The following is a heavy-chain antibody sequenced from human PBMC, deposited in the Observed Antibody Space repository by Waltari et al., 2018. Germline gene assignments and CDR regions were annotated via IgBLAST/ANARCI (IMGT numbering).Heavy chain of an antibody. CDR2: IYYSGST. CDR1: GGSISSSSYY. CDR3: ARHIYCSSTSCYSFDY. J-gene: IGHJ4*02. D-gene: IGHD2-2*02. V-gene: IGHV4-39*01. Sequence: QLQLQESGPGLVKPSETLSLTCTVSGGSISSSSYYWAWIRQPPGKGLEWIGSIYYSGSTHDNPSLKSRVSISVDTSKNQFSLRLSSVTAADTAVYYCARHIYCSSTSCYSFDYWGQGTLVTVSS.